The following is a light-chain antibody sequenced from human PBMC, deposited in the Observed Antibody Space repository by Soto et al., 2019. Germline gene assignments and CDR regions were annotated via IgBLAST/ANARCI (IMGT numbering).Light chain of an antibody. CDR3: QHHGT. CDR1: QSVTSNS. J-gene: IGKJ1*01. Sequence: EIVLTQTPGTLSLSPGERATLSCRASQSVTSNSVAWYQQKPGQPPRLLIYGASSRATGIPDRFSGSGSVTDFTLTISRLEPDDFAVYYCQHHGTFGQGTKVEIK. CDR2: GAS. V-gene: IGKV3-20*01.